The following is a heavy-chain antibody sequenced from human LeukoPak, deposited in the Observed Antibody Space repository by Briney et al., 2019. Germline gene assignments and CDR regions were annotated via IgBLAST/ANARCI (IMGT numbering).Heavy chain of an antibody. V-gene: IGHV3-74*01. D-gene: IGHD3-10*01. CDR1: GFTFSSYW. CDR2: INTDGST. J-gene: IGHJ3*01. Sequence: PGRSLRLSCAASGFTFSSYWMHWVRQAPGKGLVWVSRINTDGSTSYADSVKGRFTISRDNAKNTLYLQMNSLRAEDTAVYYCAGDWGGAFDLWGQGTMVTVSS. CDR3: AGDWGGAFDL.